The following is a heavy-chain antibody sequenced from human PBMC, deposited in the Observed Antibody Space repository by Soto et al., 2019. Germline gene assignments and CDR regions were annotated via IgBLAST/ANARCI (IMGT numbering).Heavy chain of an antibody. J-gene: IGHJ6*02. D-gene: IGHD3-16*01. V-gene: IGHV1-69*13. Sequence: GASVKVSCKASGGTFSSYAISWVRQAPAQGLEWMGGIIPIFGTANYAQKFQGRVTITADESTSTAYMELSSLRSEDTAVYYCARDTRGEMATIGYYYYGMDVWGQGTTVTVSS. CDR3: ARDTRGEMATIGYYYYGMDV. CDR2: IIPIFGTA. CDR1: GGTFSSYA.